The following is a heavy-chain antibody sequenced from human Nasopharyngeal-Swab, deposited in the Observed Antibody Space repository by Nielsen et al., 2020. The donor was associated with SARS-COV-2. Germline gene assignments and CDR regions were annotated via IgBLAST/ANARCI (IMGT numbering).Heavy chain of an antibody. J-gene: IGHJ3*02. V-gene: IGHV3-23*01. D-gene: IGHD1-26*01. CDR2: ISGSGGST. CDR3: AKVLQWERDAFDI. Sequence: WIRQPPGKGLEWVSAISGSGGSTYYADSVKGRFTISRDNSKNTLHLQMNSLRAEDTAVYYCAKVLQWERDAFDIWGQGTMVTVSS.